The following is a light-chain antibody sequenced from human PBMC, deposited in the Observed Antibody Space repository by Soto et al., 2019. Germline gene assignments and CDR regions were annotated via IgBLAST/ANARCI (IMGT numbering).Light chain of an antibody. CDR3: SSYKISTTLVV. V-gene: IGLV1-40*01. J-gene: IGLJ2*01. CDR1: SSNIGATYD. CDR2: EVS. Sequence: QSVLTQPPSVSGAPGQRVTISCTGSSSNIGATYDVHWYQQLPGTAPKVIIYEVSNRPSGVSNRFSASKSGNTASLTISGLQAEDEADYYCSSYKISTTLVVFGGATK.